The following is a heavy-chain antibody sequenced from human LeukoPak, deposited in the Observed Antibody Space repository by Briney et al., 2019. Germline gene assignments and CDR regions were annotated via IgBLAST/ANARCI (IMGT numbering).Heavy chain of an antibody. J-gene: IGHJ4*02. CDR2: IYYSGST. D-gene: IGHD3/OR15-3a*01. CDR3: ARQTGSGLFILP. CDR1: GGSISSSSYY. Sequence: SETLSLTCTVSGGSISSSSYYWGWIRQPPGKGLEWIGSIYYSGSTYYNPSLKSRVTISVDTSKNQFSLKLSSVTAADTSVYYCARQTGSGLFILPGGQGTLVTVSS. V-gene: IGHV4-39*01.